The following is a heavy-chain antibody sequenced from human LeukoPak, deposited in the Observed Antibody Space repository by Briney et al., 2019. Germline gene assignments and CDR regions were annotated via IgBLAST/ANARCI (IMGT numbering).Heavy chain of an antibody. V-gene: IGHV1-69*13. CDR2: IIPIFGTA. CDR1: GFTFTSSA. Sequence: SVKVSCKASGFTFTSSAVQWVRQAPGQGLEWMGGIIPIFGTANYAQKLQGRVTITADESTSTAYMELSSLRSEDTAVYYCARGRAAALSYYFDYWGQGTLVTVSS. J-gene: IGHJ4*02. CDR3: ARGRAAALSYYFDY. D-gene: IGHD6-13*01.